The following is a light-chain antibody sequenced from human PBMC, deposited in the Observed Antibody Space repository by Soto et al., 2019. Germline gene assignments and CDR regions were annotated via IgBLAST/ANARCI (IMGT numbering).Light chain of an antibody. J-gene: IGKJ1*01. CDR3: QQYNNLPPVT. CDR2: GAS. CDR1: QSVSSN. Sequence: EIVMTQSPATLSVSPGERATLSCRASQSVSSNLAWYQQKPGQAPRLLIYGASTRATGIPARFSGSGSGTEFTLTISSLQSEDFAVYYCQQYNNLPPVTFGQGTKV. V-gene: IGKV3-15*01.